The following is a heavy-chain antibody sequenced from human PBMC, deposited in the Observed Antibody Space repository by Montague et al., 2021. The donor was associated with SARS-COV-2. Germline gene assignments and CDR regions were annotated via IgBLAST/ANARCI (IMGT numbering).Heavy chain of an antibody. Sequence: SETLSLTCTVSGYSISSCYYWCWIRQPPGKVLEWSGIIYRNGNTYYNPSLKSLVTLSVDTSKNQFSLKLSSVTAADTAVYYCARVNISYDPDDASYGMDVWGQGTTVTVSS. D-gene: IGHD2/OR15-2a*01. CDR2: IYRNGNT. CDR3: ARVNISYDPDDASYGMDV. J-gene: IGHJ6*02. V-gene: IGHV4-38-2*02. CDR1: GYSISSCYY.